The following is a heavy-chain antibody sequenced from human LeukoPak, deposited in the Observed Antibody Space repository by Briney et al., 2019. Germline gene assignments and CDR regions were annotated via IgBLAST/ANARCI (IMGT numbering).Heavy chain of an antibody. CDR3: SKERPEEYYASGSYFDS. Sequence: GGSLRLSCAASGFTFSSFSMNWVRQAPGKGLEWVSSISHSGSYKYYADSVQGRFAISRDNSKYTVYLEMNSLRVEDTAMYYCSKERPEEYYASGSYFDSWGQGTLVTVSS. J-gene: IGHJ4*02. D-gene: IGHD3-10*01. CDR2: ISHSGSYK. V-gene: IGHV3-21*01. CDR1: GFTFSSFS.